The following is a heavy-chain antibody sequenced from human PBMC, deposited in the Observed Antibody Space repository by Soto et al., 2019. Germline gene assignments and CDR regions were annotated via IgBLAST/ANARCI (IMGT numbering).Heavy chain of an antibody. CDR3: ARGSTTVTYLGFDY. Sequence: EVQLVESGGGLVKPGRSLRLTCEASGFTFSSYSMHWVRQAPGKCLEWVSSINSGGTQIYYADSVKGRFSISRDTVKRSLFLQMNSLRAEDTGVYFCARGSTTVTYLGFDYWGQGALLSVS. D-gene: IGHD4-17*01. CDR2: INSGGTQI. J-gene: IGHJ4*02. CDR1: GFTFSSYS. V-gene: IGHV3-21*04.